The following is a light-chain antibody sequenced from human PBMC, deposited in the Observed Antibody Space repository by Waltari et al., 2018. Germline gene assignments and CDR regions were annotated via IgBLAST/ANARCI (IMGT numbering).Light chain of an antibody. Sequence: DVVMTQSPLSLPVTLGQPASISCKSSQSLVHSVGNTHLQWFQQRPGQSPRRLIYNVSYRDSGVPDRFSGSGSGTDFTLKISRVEAEDVGVYYCMQGTHWPYTFGQGTKLDIK. CDR1: QSLVHSVGNTH. CDR3: MQGTHWPYT. CDR2: NVS. V-gene: IGKV2-30*02. J-gene: IGKJ2*01.